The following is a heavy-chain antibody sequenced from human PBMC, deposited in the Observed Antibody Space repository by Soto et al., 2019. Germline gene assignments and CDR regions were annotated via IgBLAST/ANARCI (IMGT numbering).Heavy chain of an antibody. V-gene: IGHV1-8*01. J-gene: IGHJ4*02. CDR1: GYTFTSYD. CDR3: ARGTPLVLRFLECSPDY. Sequence: ASVKVSCKASGYTFTSYDINWVRQATGQGLEWMGWMNPNSVNMGYAQKFQGRVTLTRNTSIITAYMELSSLRSEDTAFFYCARGTPLVLRFLECSPDYWGQGTLVTV. D-gene: IGHD3-3*01. CDR2: MNPNSVNM.